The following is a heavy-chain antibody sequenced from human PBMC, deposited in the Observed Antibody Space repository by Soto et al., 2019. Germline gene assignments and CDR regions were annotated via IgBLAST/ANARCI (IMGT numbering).Heavy chain of an antibody. CDR3: AKVGYRRYSSGYFDY. Sequence: ILSCAASGFTFSSYGMHWVRQAPGKGLEWVAVISYDGSNKYYADSVKGRFTISRDNSKNTLYLQMNSLRAEDTAVYYCAKVGYRRYSSGYFDYWGQGTLVTVSS. J-gene: IGHJ4*02. D-gene: IGHD5-18*01. CDR2: ISYDGSNK. CDR1: GFTFSSYG. V-gene: IGHV3-30*18.